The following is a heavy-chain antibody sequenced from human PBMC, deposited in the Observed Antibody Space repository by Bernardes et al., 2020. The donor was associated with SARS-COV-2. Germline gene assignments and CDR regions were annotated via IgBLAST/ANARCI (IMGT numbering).Heavy chain of an antibody. CDR1: GFTFSSYS. D-gene: IGHD2-15*01. Sequence: GGSLRLSCAASGFTFSSYSMNWVRQAPGKGLEWVSSISSSSSYIYYADSVKGRFTISRDNAKNSLYLQMNSLRAEDTAVYYCARDRKYCSGGSCPDYWGQGTLVTVSS. J-gene: IGHJ4*02. CDR2: ISSSSSYI. CDR3: ARDRKYCSGGSCPDY. V-gene: IGHV3-21*01.